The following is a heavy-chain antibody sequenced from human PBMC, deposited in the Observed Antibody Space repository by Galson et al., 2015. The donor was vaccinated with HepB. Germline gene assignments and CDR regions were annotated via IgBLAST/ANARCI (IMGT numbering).Heavy chain of an antibody. J-gene: IGHJ4*02. Sequence: SLRLSCAASGFTFDDYAMHWVRQAPGKGLEWVAGISWNSGSIGYADSVKGRFTISRDNAKNSLYLQMNSLRAEDTALYYCAKDIAPGIIAAAGISFSYWGQGTLVTVSS. CDR1: GFTFDDYA. D-gene: IGHD6-13*01. CDR3: AKDIAPGIIAAAGISFSY. V-gene: IGHV3-9*01. CDR2: ISWNSGSI.